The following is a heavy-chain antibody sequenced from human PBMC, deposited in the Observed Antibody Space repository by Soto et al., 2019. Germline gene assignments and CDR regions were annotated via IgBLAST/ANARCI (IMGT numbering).Heavy chain of an antibody. CDR2: IYYSGST. CDR1: GGSISSYY. V-gene: IGHV4-59*01. CDR3: ARVGRGQDSSGYGWFDP. D-gene: IGHD3-22*01. J-gene: IGHJ5*02. Sequence: MTSETLSLTCTVSGGSISSYYWSWIRQPPGKGLEWIGYIYYSGSTNYNPSLKSRVTISVDTSKNQFSLKLSSVTAADTAVYYCARVGRGQDSSGYGWFDPWGQGTLVTVSS.